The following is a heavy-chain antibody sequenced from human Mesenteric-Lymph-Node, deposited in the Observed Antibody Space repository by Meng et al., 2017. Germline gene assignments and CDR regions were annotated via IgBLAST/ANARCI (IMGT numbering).Heavy chain of an antibody. Sequence: QVQLQESGPGLVKPSQTLSLTCTVSGGSISSSNYYWSWIRQPPGKGLEWSGHIYNSGSTYYNPSLKSRITISVGTSKNQFSLKLSSVTAADTAVYYCARGQKGYFDLWGRGTLVTAPQ. CDR1: GGSISSSNYY. CDR2: IYNSGST. CDR3: ARGQKGYFDL. J-gene: IGHJ2*01. V-gene: IGHV4-30-4*01.